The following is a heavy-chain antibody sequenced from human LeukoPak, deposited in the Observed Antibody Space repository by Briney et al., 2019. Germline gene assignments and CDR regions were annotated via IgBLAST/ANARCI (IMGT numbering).Heavy chain of an antibody. CDR3: ARRAGNFYRTPLDY. V-gene: IGHV4-34*12. J-gene: IGHJ4*02. CDR2: IIHTGGT. D-gene: IGHD2/OR15-2a*01. CDR1: TCSFSGYY. Sequence: PSETLSLTCGGYTCSFSGYYWSWLRQPPGKGLKWGGVIIHTGGTYYNPSLASRVTISVDTSKNQFSLRLSAVTAADTAVYYCARRAGNFYRTPLDYWGLGTLVTVSS.